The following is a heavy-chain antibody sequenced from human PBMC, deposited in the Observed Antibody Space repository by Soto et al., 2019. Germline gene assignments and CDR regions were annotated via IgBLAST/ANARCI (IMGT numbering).Heavy chain of an antibody. J-gene: IGHJ2*01. CDR2: ISGSGGST. Sequence: PGGSLRLSCAASGFPFSSYAMSWVRQATGKGLEWVSAISGSGGSTYYADSVKGRFTISRDNSKNTLYLQMNSLRAEDTAVYYCAKDLELRVSWYFDLWGRGTLVTVSS. CDR1: GFPFSSYA. CDR3: AKDLELRVSWYFDL. D-gene: IGHD1-7*01. V-gene: IGHV3-23*01.